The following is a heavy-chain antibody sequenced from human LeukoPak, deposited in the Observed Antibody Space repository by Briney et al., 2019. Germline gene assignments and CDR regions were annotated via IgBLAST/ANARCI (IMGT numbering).Heavy chain of an antibody. V-gene: IGHV3-23*01. J-gene: IGHJ4*02. CDR3: AKLKGLGYCSSTSCFALDY. CDR2: ISGGGGST. D-gene: IGHD2-2*01. Sequence: PGGSLRLSCAASGFIVSTYAMSWVRQAPGKGLEWVSGISGGGGSTYFADSVKGRFTISRDNSKNTLYLQMNSLRAEDTAVYYCAKLKGLGYCSSTSCFALDYWGQGTLVTVSS. CDR1: GFIVSTYA.